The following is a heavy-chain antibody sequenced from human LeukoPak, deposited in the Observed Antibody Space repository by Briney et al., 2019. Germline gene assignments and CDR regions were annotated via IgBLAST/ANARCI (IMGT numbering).Heavy chain of an antibody. J-gene: IGHJ4*02. CDR1: GGSISSYY. V-gene: IGHV3-11*04. Sequence: LSLTCTVSGGSISSYYWSWIRQPPGKGLEWVSAISGSGGSTYYADSVKGRFTISRDNAKTSLYLQMNSLRAEDTAVYYCARDLSGIAGYTYGRGIDYWGQGTLVTVSS. CDR2: ISGSGGST. D-gene: IGHD5-18*01. CDR3: ARDLSGIAGYTYGRGIDY.